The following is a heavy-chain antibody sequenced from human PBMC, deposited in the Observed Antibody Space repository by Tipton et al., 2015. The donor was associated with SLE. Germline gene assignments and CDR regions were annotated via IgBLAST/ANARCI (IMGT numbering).Heavy chain of an antibody. V-gene: IGHV4-59*11. J-gene: IGHJ3*02. D-gene: IGHD1-1*01. CDR3: ARGGYGKTDAFDI. CDR1: GGSISSHY. CDR2: IYYSGST. Sequence: TLSLTCTVSGGSISSHYWSWIRQPPGKGLEWIGYIYYSGSTNYNPSLKSRVTISVDTSKNQFSLKLSSVTAADTAVYYCARGGYGKTDAFDIWGQGTMVTVSS.